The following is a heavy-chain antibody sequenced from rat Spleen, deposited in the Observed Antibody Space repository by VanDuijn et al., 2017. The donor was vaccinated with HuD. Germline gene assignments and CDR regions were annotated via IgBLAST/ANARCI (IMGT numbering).Heavy chain of an antibody. CDR3: ARRDIGTHYFDY. D-gene: IGHD1-5*01. J-gene: IGHJ2*01. V-gene: IGHV5S14*01. Sequence: EVQLVESGGGLVQPGRSLKLSCAASGFTFSNYGMAWVRQTPTEGLEWVASISTGGGITYYPDSVKGRFTISRDNAKNTQYLQMDSLRSEDTATYYCARRDIGTHYFDYWGQGVMVTVSS. CDR1: GFTFSNYG. CDR2: ISTGGGIT.